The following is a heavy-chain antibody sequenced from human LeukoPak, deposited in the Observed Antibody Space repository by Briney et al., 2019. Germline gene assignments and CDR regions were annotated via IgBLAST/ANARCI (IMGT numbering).Heavy chain of an antibody. D-gene: IGHD5-18*01. CDR3: ARSQLWPLGDY. CDR1: GGSISSSSYY. J-gene: IGHJ4*02. Sequence: SETLSLTCTVSGGSISSSSYYWGWIRQPPGKGLEWIVSIYYSGSTYYNPSPKSRVTISVDTSKNQFSLKLSSVTAADTAVYCCARSQLWPLGDYWGQGTLVTVSS. CDR2: IYYSGST. V-gene: IGHV4-39*01.